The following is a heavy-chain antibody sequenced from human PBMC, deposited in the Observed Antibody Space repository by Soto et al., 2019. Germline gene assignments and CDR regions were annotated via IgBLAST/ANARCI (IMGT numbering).Heavy chain of an antibody. D-gene: IGHD6-13*01. V-gene: IGHV1-3*01. CDR3: ARGEWFGKAAAGTRTFAIDY. CDR1: GYTFTSYA. Sequence: ASVKVSCKASGYTFTSYAMHWVRQAPGQRLEWMGWINAGNGNTKYSQKFQGRVTITRDTSASTAYMELSSLRSEDTAVYYCARGEWFGKAAAGTRTFAIDYWGQGTLVTVSS. CDR2: INAGNGNT. J-gene: IGHJ4*02.